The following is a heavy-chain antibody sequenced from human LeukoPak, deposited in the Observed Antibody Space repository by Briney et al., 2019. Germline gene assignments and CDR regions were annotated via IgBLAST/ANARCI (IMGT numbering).Heavy chain of an antibody. V-gene: IGHV4-61*02. J-gene: IGHJ3*02. CDR2: IYTRGST. CDR3: ARELVWSGYRILMTFDI. D-gene: IGHD3-3*01. CDR1: GGSISSGSYY. Sequence: SQTLSLTCTVSGGSISSGSYYWSWIRQPAGKGLEWIGRIYTRGSTNYNPSLKSRVTISVDTSKNQFSLKLSSVTAADTAVYYCARELVWSGYRILMTFDIWGQGTMVTVSS.